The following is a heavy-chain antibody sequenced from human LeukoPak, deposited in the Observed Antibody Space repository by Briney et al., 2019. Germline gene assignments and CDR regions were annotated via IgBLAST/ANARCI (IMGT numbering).Heavy chain of an antibody. CDR1: GYTFTSYD. CDR3: ARGPYGDYDWYFDL. D-gene: IGHD4-17*01. V-gene: IGHV1-8*01. CDR2: MNPNSGNT. Sequence: GASVKVSCKASGYTFTSYDINWVRQATGQGLEWMGWMNPNSGNTGCAQKFQGRVTMTRNTSISTAYMELSSLRSEDTAVYYCARGPYGDYDWYFDLWGRGTLVTVSS. J-gene: IGHJ2*01.